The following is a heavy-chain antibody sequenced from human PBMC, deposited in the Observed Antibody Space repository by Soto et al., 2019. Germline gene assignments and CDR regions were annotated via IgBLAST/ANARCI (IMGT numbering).Heavy chain of an antibody. V-gene: IGHV3-74*02. J-gene: IGHJ4*02. D-gene: IGHD1-26*01. Sequence: VQLVESGGGVVQPGRSLRLSCAASGFTFSSYWMHWVRQAPGKGLVWVSRVNSDGSSTNYADSVKGRFTISRDNAKNTLYLRMDGLRAEDTAVYYCARVGGTSWHWGQGTLVTVSS. CDR1: GFTFSSYW. CDR3: ARVGGTSWH. CDR2: VNSDGSST.